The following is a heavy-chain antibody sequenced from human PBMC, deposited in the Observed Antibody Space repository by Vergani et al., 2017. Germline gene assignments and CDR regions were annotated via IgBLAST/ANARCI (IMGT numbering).Heavy chain of an antibody. Sequence: EVQLLESGGGLVQPGGSLRLSCAACGFTFSSYAMSWVRQAPGKGLEGVSAISGSGGSKYYADSVKGRFTISRDNSKNTLYLQMNNLRAEDTAVYYCAKDSMSGYYLHYYYYGMDFWGQGTTVTVSS. D-gene: IGHD3-22*01. CDR2: ISGSGGSK. CDR1: GFTFSSYA. J-gene: IGHJ6*02. CDR3: AKDSMSGYYLHYYYYGMDF. V-gene: IGHV3-23*01.